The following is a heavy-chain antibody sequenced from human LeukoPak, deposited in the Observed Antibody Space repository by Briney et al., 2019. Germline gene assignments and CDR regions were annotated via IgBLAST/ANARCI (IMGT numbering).Heavy chain of an antibody. CDR1: GFTFSNFA. V-gene: IGHV3-30-3*01. Sequence: PGGSLRLSCVASGFTFSNFAMHWVRQAPGKGLEWVTLISFDGSNKYYADSVKGRFTVSRDNSKNTLYLQMNSLRVEDTAVYYCARGVGGGSSRYNFWGQGSLVTVSS. CDR2: ISFDGSNK. J-gene: IGHJ4*02. CDR3: ARGVGGGSSRYNF. D-gene: IGHD6-13*01.